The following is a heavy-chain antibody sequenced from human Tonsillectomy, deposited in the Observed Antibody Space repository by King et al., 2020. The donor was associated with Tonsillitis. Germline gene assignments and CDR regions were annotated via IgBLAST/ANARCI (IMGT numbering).Heavy chain of an antibody. CDR3: AIPLGGSFGVVQGDS. CDR1: GFTFSSYG. V-gene: IGHV3-30*03. CDR2: ISYDGRNK. Sequence: VQLVESGGGVVQPGRSLGLSCEASGFTFSSYGMHWVRQAPGKGLEWVAVISYDGRNKYYADSVKGRFTISRDNSKNTLYLQMNSLRTEDTAVYYCAIPLGGSFGVVQGDSWGQGTLVTVSS. J-gene: IGHJ5*01. D-gene: IGHD3-3*01.